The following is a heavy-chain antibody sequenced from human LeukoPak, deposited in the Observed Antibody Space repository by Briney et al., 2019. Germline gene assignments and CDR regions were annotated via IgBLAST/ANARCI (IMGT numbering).Heavy chain of an antibody. CDR3: ARDMGITMVRGSVRDDAFDI. Sequence: SETLSLTCTVSGGSISSSSYYWGWIRQPPGKGLEWIGSIYYSGSTYYNPSLKSRVTISVDTSKNQFSLKLSSVTAADTAVYYCARDMGITMVRGSVRDDAFDIWGQGTMVTVSS. J-gene: IGHJ3*02. D-gene: IGHD3-10*01. CDR1: GGSISSSSYY. V-gene: IGHV4-39*07. CDR2: IYYSGST.